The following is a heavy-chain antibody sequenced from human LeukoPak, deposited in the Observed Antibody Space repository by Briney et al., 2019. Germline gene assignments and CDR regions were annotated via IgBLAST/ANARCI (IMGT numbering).Heavy chain of an antibody. V-gene: IGHV4-31*03. D-gene: IGHD3-22*01. Sequence: SETLSLTCTVSGGSISSGGYYWSWIRQHPGKGLEWIGYIYYSGSTYYNPSLKSRVTISVDTSKNQFPLKLSSVTAADTAVYYCARKERSYYDSSGTFDYWGQGTLVTVSS. CDR1: GGSISSGGYY. J-gene: IGHJ4*02. CDR2: IYYSGST. CDR3: ARKERSYYDSSGTFDY.